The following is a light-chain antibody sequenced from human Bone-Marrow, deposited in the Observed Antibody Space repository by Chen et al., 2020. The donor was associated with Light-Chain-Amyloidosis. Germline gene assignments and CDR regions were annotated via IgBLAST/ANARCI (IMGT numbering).Light chain of an antibody. V-gene: IGLV2-14*02. CDR3: SSYTSSSTLV. CDR1: SSDVGSYNL. Sequence: QSALTQPASVSGSPGQSITISCIGTSSDVGSYNLVSWYQQHPGKAPKLMIYDVSNRPSGVSNRFSGSKSGNTASLTISGLQAEDEADYYCSSYTSSSTLVFGGGTKLTVL. CDR2: DVS. J-gene: IGLJ3*02.